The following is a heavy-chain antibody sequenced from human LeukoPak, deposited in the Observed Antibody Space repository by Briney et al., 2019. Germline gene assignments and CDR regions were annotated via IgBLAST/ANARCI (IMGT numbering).Heavy chain of an antibody. CDR3: ARQGREYGSGSCSYYYYYMDV. Sequence: GESLKTSCKGSGYSFTSYWIGWVRQMPGEGLEWGGIIYPGDSDTNSSPSFQGQVTISADKSISTAYLPWSSLKTSDTTTVDGARQGREYGSGSCSYYYYYMDVWGKGTTVTISS. D-gene: IGHD3-10*01. J-gene: IGHJ6*03. CDR2: IYPGDSDT. V-gene: IGHV5-51*01. CDR1: GYSFTSYW.